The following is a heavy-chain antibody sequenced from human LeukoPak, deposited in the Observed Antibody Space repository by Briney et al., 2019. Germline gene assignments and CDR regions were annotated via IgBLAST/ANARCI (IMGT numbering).Heavy chain of an antibody. CDR1: GFTFSSYG. V-gene: IGHV3-23*01. CDR3: AKVAYYYDSSGYHI. CDR2: ISGSGGST. J-gene: IGHJ3*02. D-gene: IGHD3-22*01. Sequence: GGSLRLSCAASGFTFSSYGMSWVRQAPGKGLEWVSAISGSGGSTYYADSVKGRFTISRDNSKNTLYLQMNSLRAEDTAVYYRAKVAYYYDSSGYHIWGQGTMVTVSS.